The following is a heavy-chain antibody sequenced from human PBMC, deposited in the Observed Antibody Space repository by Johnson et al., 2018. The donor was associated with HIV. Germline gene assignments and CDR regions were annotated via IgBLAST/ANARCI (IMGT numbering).Heavy chain of an antibody. D-gene: IGHD3-10*01. CDR1: GFSFSRYW. Sequence: VQVVESGGGVVQPGGSLRLSCAASGFSFSRYWMSWVRQAPGKGLEWVANIKQDGSEKYYVDSVKGRFTMSRDNAKNSLYLQMNSLRAEDTAVYYCAKPYGSGSYDAFDIWGQGTMVTVSS. V-gene: IGHV3-7*01. CDR2: IKQDGSEK. CDR3: AKPYGSGSYDAFDI. J-gene: IGHJ3*02.